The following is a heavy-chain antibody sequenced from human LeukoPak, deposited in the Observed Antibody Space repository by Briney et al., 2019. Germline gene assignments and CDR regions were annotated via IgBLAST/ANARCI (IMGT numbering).Heavy chain of an antibody. CDR3: ARVSPDTATDYGWFDP. CDR1: GDSISLFY. D-gene: IGHD5-18*01. J-gene: IGHJ5*02. V-gene: IGHV4-59*01. CDR2: IHYSGRS. Sequence: TSETLSLTCIVSGDSISLFYWSWIRQPPGKGLEWIGYIHYSGRSNYNPSLKSRVTMSLDTSKNHFSLKLRSVPAADTAVYYCARVSPDTATDYGWFDPWGQGSLVTVSS.